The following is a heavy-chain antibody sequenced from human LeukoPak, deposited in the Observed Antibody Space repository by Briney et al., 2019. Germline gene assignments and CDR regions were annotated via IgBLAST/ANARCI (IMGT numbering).Heavy chain of an antibody. CDR3: ARTSIAAAENYFDY. V-gene: IGHV4-61*05. CDR2: IYYSGST. CDR1: GGSISSSSYY. D-gene: IGHD6-13*01. J-gene: IGHJ4*02. Sequence: SETLSLTCTVSGGSISSSSYYWGWIRQPPGKGLEWIGYIYYSGSTNYNPSLKSRVTISVDTSKNQFSLKLSSVTAADTAVYYCARTSIAAAENYFDYWGQGTLVTVSS.